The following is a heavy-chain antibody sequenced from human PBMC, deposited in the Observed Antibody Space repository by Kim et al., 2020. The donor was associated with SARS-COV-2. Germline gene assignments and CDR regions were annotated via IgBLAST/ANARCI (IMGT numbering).Heavy chain of an antibody. J-gene: IGHJ4*02. Sequence: SEILSLTCTVSGGSISSGGYYWSWIRQHPGKGLEWIGYIYYSGSTYYNPSLKSRVTISVDTSKNQFSLKLSSVTAADTAVYYCAREVRTMIALIDYWGQGTLVTVSS. CDR3: AREVRTMIALIDY. D-gene: IGHD3-22*01. CDR1: GGSISSGGYY. V-gene: IGHV4-31*03. CDR2: IYYSGST.